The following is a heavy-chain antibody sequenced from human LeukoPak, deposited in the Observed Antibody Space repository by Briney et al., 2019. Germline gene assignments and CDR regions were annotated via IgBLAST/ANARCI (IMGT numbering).Heavy chain of an antibody. Sequence: SETLSLTCTVSGGSISSSPYYWGWIRQPPGKGLEWIGSIYYSGTTHYNPSLESRVTISVDTSKNQFSLKLSSVTAADTAVYYCARDTRRYYDSSGPVDYWGQGTLVTVSS. CDR2: IYYSGTT. CDR3: ARDTRRYYDSSGPVDY. J-gene: IGHJ4*02. CDR1: GGSISSSPYY. D-gene: IGHD3-22*01. V-gene: IGHV4-39*07.